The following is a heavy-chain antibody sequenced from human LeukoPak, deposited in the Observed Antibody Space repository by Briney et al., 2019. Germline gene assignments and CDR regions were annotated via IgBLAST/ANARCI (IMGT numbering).Heavy chain of an antibody. J-gene: IGHJ4*02. CDR3: SKGGSSWSRWDY. D-gene: IGHD6-13*01. CDR2: ISSSGSGT. V-gene: IGHV3-23*01. Sequence: GGSLRLSCAASGLTFSTFAMSWVRQAPGKGLEWVSTISSSGSGTYYADSVKGRFTISRDNSNNALYLQMNSPRAEDTAVYFCSKGGSSWSRWDYWGQGTLVTVSS. CDR1: GLTFSTFA.